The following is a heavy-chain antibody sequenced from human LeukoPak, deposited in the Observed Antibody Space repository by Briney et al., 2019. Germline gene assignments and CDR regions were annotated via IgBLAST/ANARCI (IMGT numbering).Heavy chain of an antibody. CDR3: ARDYSSSWYNWFDP. D-gene: IGHD6-13*01. CDR1: GFTFSNYW. J-gene: IGHJ5*02. V-gene: IGHV3-7*01. CDR2: IKQDGSEK. Sequence: GGSLRLSCAASGFTFSNYWMSWVRQAPGKGLEWVANIKQDGSEKYYVDSVKGRFTISRDNSKNTLYLQMNSLRAEDTAVYYCARDYSSSWYNWFDPWGQGTLVTVSS.